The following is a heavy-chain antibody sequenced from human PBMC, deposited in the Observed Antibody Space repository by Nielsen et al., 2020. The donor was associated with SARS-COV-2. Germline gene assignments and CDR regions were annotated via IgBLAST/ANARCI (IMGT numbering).Heavy chain of an antibody. CDR3: ARNLKKLGDYYYYGMDV. CDR1: GYTFTGYY. CDR2: INPNSGGT. J-gene: IGHJ6*02. Sequence: ASVKVFCKASGYTFTGYYMHWVRQAPGQGLEWMGRINPNSGGTNYAQKFQGRVTMTRDTSISTAYMELSRLRSDDTAVYYCARNLKKLGDYYYYGMDVWGQGTTVTVSS. V-gene: IGHV1-2*06. D-gene: IGHD2-21*01.